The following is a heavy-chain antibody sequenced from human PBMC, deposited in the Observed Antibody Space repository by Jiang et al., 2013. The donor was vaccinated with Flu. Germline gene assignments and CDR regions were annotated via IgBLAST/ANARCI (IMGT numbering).Heavy chain of an antibody. Sequence: EWIGESTIIWEHQLQPSLKSRVTISVDKSKNQFSLKLSSVTAADTAVYYCARRLVVMAFDIWGQGTMVTVSS. J-gene: IGHJ3*02. CDR3: ARRLVVMAFDI. V-gene: IGHV4-4*02. D-gene: IGHD3-22*01. CDR2: STIIWEH.